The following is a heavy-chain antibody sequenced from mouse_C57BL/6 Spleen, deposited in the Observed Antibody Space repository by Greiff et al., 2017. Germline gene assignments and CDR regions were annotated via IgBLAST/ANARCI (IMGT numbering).Heavy chain of an antibody. CDR1: GYTFTSYW. V-gene: IGHV1-69*01. Sequence: QVQLQQPGAELVMPGASVKLSCKASGYTFTSYWMHWVKQRPGQGLAWIGEIDPSDSYTNYNQKFTGKSTLTVDKSSSTAYMQLSSLTAEDSAVYYCASYYGSSSFAYWGQGTLVTVSA. CDR3: ASYYGSSSFAY. D-gene: IGHD1-1*01. CDR2: IDPSDSYT. J-gene: IGHJ3*01.